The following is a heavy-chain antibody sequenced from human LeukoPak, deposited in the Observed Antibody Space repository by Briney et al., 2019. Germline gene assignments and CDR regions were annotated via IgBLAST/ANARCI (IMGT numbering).Heavy chain of an antibody. Sequence: GASVKVSCKASGYTFTNYAIHWVRQAPGRRLEWMGWSNGANGNTEYSPAFQGRASITRDTSASTAYMELSSLSSEDMAIYYCARGIHSGAWLTDYWGRGTLVTVS. D-gene: IGHD6-25*01. CDR3: ARGIHSGAWLTDY. V-gene: IGHV1-3*02. CDR2: SNGANGNT. CDR1: GYTFTNYA. J-gene: IGHJ4*02.